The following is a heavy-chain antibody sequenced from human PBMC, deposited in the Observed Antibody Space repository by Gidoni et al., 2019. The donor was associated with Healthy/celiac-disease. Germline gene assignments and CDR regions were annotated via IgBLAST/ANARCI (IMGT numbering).Heavy chain of an antibody. Sequence: EVQLVESGGGLVQPGGSLRLSCAASGFTFSSYAMSWVRQAPGKGLEWVSAISGSGGSTYYADSVKGRFTISRDNSKNTLYLQMNSLRAEDTAVYYCAKGDTYYDFWSGRTDAFDIWGQGTMVTVSS. CDR3: AKGDTYYDFWSGRTDAFDI. D-gene: IGHD3-3*01. V-gene: IGHV3-23*04. J-gene: IGHJ3*02. CDR1: GFTFSSYA. CDR2: ISGSGGST.